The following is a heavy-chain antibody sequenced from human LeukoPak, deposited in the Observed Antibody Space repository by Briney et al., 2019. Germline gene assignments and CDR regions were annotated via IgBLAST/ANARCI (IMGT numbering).Heavy chain of an antibody. D-gene: IGHD5-18*01. J-gene: IGHJ4*02. Sequence: LWVSRINSDGSSTSYADSVKGRFTISRDNAKNTLYLQMNSLRAEDTAVYYCARTVDTAMVRWGQGTLVTVSS. CDR2: INSDGSST. V-gene: IGHV3-74*01. CDR3: ARTVDTAMVR.